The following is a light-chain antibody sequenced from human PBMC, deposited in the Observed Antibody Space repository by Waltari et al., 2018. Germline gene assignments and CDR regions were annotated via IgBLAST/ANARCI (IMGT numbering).Light chain of an antibody. Sequence: EIVMTQAHLSLSVTPGQPASMSCKSSQSLLHSDGRPRLYWDLQKPGPSPQLLISEVSSRFSGVTERFSGSGSGTDFTLKISRVEAEDVGVYFCMQNIQLPTFGQGTKVEIE. CDR1: QSLLHSDGRPR. V-gene: IGKV2-29*03. CDR2: EVS. CDR3: MQNIQLPT. J-gene: IGKJ1*01.